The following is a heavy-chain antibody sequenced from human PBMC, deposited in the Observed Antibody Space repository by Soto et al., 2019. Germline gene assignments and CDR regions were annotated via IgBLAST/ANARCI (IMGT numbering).Heavy chain of an antibody. CDR3: ARDPRPPSGWLGFWEYGMDV. CDR1: GYTVTGNY. D-gene: IGHD3-3*01. CDR2: VNPDNGGT. Sequence: ASVKVSCKASGYTVTGNYIHSVRQAPGQGLEWMGWVNPDNGGTTSAQKFQGRVTMTRDTSVTTAYMELSRLTSDDTAVYYCARDPRPPSGWLGFWEYGMDVWGQGTTVTV. V-gene: IGHV1-2*02. J-gene: IGHJ6*02.